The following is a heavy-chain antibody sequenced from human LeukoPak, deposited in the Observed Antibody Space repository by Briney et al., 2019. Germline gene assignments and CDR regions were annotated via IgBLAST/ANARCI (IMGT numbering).Heavy chain of an antibody. CDR3: ARILFDCYYYYMDV. J-gene: IGHJ6*03. CDR2: INHSGST. Sequence: NPSETLSLTCAVYGGSFSGYYWSWIRQPPGKGLEWIGEINHSGSTNYNPSLKSRVTISVDTSKNQFSLKLSSVTAADTAVYYCARILFDCYYYYMDVWGKGTTVTVSS. V-gene: IGHV4-34*01. CDR1: GGSFSGYY. D-gene: IGHD2-21*01.